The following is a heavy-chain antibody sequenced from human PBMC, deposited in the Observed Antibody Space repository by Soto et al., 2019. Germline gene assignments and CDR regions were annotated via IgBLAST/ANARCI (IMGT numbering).Heavy chain of an antibody. D-gene: IGHD2-21*02. CDR3: AKDSPGGDPRGYFDY. CDR1: GFTFSSYA. Sequence: GGSLRLSCAASGFTFSSYAMSWVRQAPGRGLEWVSVMSGSGDITYDADSVKGRFTISRDNSKNTLYLQMNSLRAKDTAVYYCAKDSPGGDPRGYFDYWGQGTLVTVSS. J-gene: IGHJ4*02. CDR2: MSGSGDIT. V-gene: IGHV3-23*01.